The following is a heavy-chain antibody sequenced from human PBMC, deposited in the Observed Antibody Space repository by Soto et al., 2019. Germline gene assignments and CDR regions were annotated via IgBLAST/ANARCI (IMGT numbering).Heavy chain of an antibody. V-gene: IGHV3-30-3*01. CDR2: ISFDGTKK. J-gene: IGHJ6*02. Sequence: LRLSCAASGFTFNIYALHWVRQAPGKGLEWVAVISFDGTKKYYSDSVKGRFTISRDNLKNTLYLQMNNLRVEDAALYFCAREDDYGYSYINYGLDVWGQGTTVTVSS. CDR3: AREDDYGYSYINYGLDV. CDR1: GFTFNIYA. D-gene: IGHD4-17*01.